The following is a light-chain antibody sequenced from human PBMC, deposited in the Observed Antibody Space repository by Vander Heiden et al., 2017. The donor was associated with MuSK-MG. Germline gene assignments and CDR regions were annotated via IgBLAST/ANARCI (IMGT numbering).Light chain of an antibody. Sequence: EIVLTQSPATLSLSPGERATLSCRASQSVSSYLAWYQQKPGQAPRLLIYDASNRATGIPARFSGSGYGTDFTLTISSLEPEDFAVYYCQQRSNWRVITFGGGTKVEIK. CDR1: QSVSSY. CDR2: DAS. CDR3: QQRSNWRVIT. V-gene: IGKV3-11*01. J-gene: IGKJ4*01.